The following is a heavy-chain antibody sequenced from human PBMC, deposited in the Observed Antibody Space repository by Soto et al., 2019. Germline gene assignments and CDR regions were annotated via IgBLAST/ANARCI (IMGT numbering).Heavy chain of an antibody. Sequence: GGSLRLSCAASGFTFSSYWMSWVRQAPGKGLEWVANIKQDGSEKYYVDSVKGRFTISRDNAKNSLYLQMNSLRAEDTAVYYCARQQLVFSYYYYMDVWGKGTTVTVSS. J-gene: IGHJ6*03. D-gene: IGHD6-13*01. V-gene: IGHV3-7*01. CDR2: IKQDGSEK. CDR1: GFTFSSYW. CDR3: ARQQLVFSYYYYMDV.